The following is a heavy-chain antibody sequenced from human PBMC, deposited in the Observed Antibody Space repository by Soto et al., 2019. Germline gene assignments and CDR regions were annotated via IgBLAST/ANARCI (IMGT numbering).Heavy chain of an antibody. CDR3: ARRYCSSASCPRNYYGMDV. J-gene: IGHJ6*02. CDR1: GYSFTSYW. CDR2: IDPSDSYT. D-gene: IGHD2-2*01. V-gene: IGHV5-10-1*01. Sequence: GESLKISCKGSGYSFTSYWISWVRQMPGKGLEWMGRIDPSDSYTNYSPSFQGHVTISADKSISTAYLQWSSLKASDTAMYYCARRYCSSASCPRNYYGMDVWGQGTTVTVSS.